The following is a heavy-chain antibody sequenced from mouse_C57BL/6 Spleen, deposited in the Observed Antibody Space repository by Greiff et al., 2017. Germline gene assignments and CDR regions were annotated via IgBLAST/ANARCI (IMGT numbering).Heavy chain of an antibody. J-gene: IGHJ2*01. CDR3: ARLITTVVDY. D-gene: IGHD1-1*01. CDR2: ISGGGGNT. CDR1: GFTFSSYT. Sequence: EVKVVESGGGLVKPGGSLKLSCAASGFTFSSYTMSWVRQTPEKRLEWVATISGGGGNTYYPDSVKGRFTISRDNAKNTLYLQMSSLRSEDTALYYCARLITTVVDYWGQGTTLTVSS. V-gene: IGHV5-9*01.